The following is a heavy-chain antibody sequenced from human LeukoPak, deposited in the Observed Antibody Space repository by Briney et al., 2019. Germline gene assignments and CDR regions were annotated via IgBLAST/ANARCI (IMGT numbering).Heavy chain of an antibody. J-gene: IGHJ6*02. Sequence: GGSLRLSCAASGFTFSDYYMSWIRQAPRKGLEWVSYISSSSSYTNYADSVKGRFTISRDNAKNSLYLQMNSLRAEDTAVYYCARGLRPGVVVPAAYYYYYGMDVWGQGTTVTVSS. CDR3: ARGLRPGVVVPAAYYYYYGMDV. V-gene: IGHV3-11*05. D-gene: IGHD2-2*01. CDR2: ISSSSSYT. CDR1: GFTFSDYY.